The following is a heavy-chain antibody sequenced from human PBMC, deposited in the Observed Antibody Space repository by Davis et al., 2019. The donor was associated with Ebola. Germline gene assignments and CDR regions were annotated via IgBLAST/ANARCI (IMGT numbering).Heavy chain of an antibody. D-gene: IGHD6-19*01. CDR2: LYRGGRT. Sequence: PGGSLRLSCAVSGFTVSDNYMAWVRQAPGKGLEWVSVLYRGGRTSYADSVKGRFTISRDNSKNTLYLQMNSLRAEDTAVFYCAKRATVKVAGANYYNAMDVWGKGTTVTVSS. CDR3: AKRATVKVAGANYYNAMDV. V-gene: IGHV3-53*01. J-gene: IGHJ6*04. CDR1: GFTVSDNY.